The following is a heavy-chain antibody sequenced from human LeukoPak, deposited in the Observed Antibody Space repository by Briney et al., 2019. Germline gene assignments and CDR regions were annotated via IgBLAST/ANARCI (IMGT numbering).Heavy chain of an antibody. D-gene: IGHD3-22*01. V-gene: IGHV4-39*07. CDR2: IYYSGST. CDR3: ARWHYDSSFIDY. J-gene: IGHJ4*02. Sequence: KPSETLSLTCTVSGGSISSSSYYWGWIRQPPGKGLEWIGSIYYSGSTYYNPSLKSRVTISVDTSKNQFSLKLSSVTAADTAVYYCARWHYDSSFIDYWGQGTLVTVSS. CDR1: GGSISSSSYY.